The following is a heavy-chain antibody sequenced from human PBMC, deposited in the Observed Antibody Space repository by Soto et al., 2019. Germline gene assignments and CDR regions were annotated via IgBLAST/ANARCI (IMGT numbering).Heavy chain of an antibody. D-gene: IGHD6-13*01. Sequence: SETLSLTCTVSGGSISSSSYYWGWIRQPPGKGLEWIGSIYYSGSTYYNPSLKSRVTISVDTSKNQFSLKLSSVTAADTAVYYCARHPGPNSSSWPNDAFDIWGQGTMVTVAS. CDR3: ARHPGPNSSSWPNDAFDI. V-gene: IGHV4-39*01. CDR1: GGSISSSSYY. J-gene: IGHJ3*02. CDR2: IYYSGST.